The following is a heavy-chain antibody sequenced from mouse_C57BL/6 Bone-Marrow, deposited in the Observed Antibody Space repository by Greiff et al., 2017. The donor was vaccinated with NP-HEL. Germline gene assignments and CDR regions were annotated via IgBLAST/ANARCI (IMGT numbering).Heavy chain of an antibody. V-gene: IGHV7-1*01. CDR2: SRNKANDYTT. J-gene: IGHJ4*01. D-gene: IGHD4-1*01. Sequence: DVKLVESGGGLVQSGRSLRLSCATSGFTFSDFYMEWVRQAPGKGLEWIAASRNKANDYTTEYSASVKGRLIVSRDTSQNILYLQMNALRAEDTAIYYCARDVETGPYDMDDWGQGTSVTVSS. CDR1: GFTFSDFY. CDR3: ARDVETGPYDMDD.